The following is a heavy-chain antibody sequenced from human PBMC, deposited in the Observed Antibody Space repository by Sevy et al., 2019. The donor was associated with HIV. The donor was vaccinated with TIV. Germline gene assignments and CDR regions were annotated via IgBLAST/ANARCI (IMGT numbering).Heavy chain of an antibody. CDR3: AREGCTKPHDY. Sequence: GGSLELSGPPPGLTFGKYSMTWVRQPPGKGRKWVSTLSFGCGEINYADSVKGRFTISRDNSKSSVYLQMNNLRPEDTAVYYCAREGCTKPHDYWGQGTLVTVSS. J-gene: IGHJ4*02. D-gene: IGHD2-8*01. V-gene: IGHV3-23*01. CDR1: GLTFGKYS. CDR2: LSFGCGEI.